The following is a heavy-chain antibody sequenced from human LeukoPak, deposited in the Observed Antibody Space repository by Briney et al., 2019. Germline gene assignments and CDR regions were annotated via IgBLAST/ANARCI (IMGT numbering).Heavy chain of an antibody. V-gene: IGHV3-30-3*01. CDR1: GFTFSGYA. Sequence: GRSLRLSCAASGFTFSGYAMHWVRQAPGKGLEWVAVISYDGSNKYYADSVKGRFTISRDNSKNTLYLQMNSLRAEDTAVYYCARPGLLYGDYYYYGMDVWGQGTTVTVSS. J-gene: IGHJ6*02. CDR3: ARPGLLYGDYYYYGMDV. CDR2: ISYDGSNK. D-gene: IGHD4-17*01.